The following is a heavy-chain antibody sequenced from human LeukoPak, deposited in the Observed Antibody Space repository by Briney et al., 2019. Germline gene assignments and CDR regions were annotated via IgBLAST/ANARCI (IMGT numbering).Heavy chain of an antibody. CDR1: GFAFGSES. D-gene: IGHD6-13*01. J-gene: IGHJ4*01. V-gene: IGHV3-23*01. CDR2: ITPGGGTT. CDR3: AKGKSIAAAGTSGH. Sequence: GGSLSLSCAVSGFAFGSESMSWVRQPPARGLEWVASITPGGGTTYYPDYAKGRFPISRDNSKNTLYLQMNSLRAEDTAVYYCAKGKSIAAAGTSGHWGQGTQVTGSP.